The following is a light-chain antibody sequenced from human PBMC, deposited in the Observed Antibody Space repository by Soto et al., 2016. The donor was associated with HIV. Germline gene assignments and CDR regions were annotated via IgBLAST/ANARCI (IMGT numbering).Light chain of an antibody. CDR1: QAINSR. Sequence: DIQMTQSPSSVSASVGDRVTITCRASQAINSRLAWYQQNPGKAPEVLITATYTLQDGVPSRFSGSASGGTGTDFTLTIDSLQPEDVATYYCQKYNSAIRTFGQGTKVEIK. V-gene: IGKV1-12*01. J-gene: IGKJ1*01. CDR3: QKYNSAIRT. CDR2: ATY.